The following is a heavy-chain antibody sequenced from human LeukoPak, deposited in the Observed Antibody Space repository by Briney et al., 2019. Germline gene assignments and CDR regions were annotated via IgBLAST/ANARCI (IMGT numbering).Heavy chain of an antibody. CDR1: GFTFSNAW. CDR2: IKSKTEGGTT. CDR3: TTSPPVIWFGELFPYYYYYMDV. Sequence: GGSLRLSCAASGFTFSNAWMSWVRQAPGKGLEWVGRIKSKTEGGTTDYAAPVKGRFTISRDDSKNTLYLKMNSLKPEDTAVYYCTTSPPVIWFGELFPYYYYYMDVWGKGTTVTISS. V-gene: IGHV3-15*01. D-gene: IGHD3-10*01. J-gene: IGHJ6*03.